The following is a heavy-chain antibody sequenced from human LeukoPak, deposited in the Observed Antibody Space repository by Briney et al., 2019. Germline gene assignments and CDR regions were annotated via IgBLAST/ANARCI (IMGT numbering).Heavy chain of an antibody. D-gene: IGHD7-27*01. CDR3: ARITSGAADY. V-gene: IGHV3-7*05. Sequence: PGGSLRLSCAASGFRFSAYWLSCVRQAPGKRLEWVANIDQDGNEIYYVESVKGRFTISRDNAKNSLYLLMNSLRADDTAVYYCARITSGAADYWGQGTLVTVSS. J-gene: IGHJ4*02. CDR2: IDQDGNEI. CDR1: GFRFSAYW.